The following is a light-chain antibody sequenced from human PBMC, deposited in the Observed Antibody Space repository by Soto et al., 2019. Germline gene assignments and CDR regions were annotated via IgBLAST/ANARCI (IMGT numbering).Light chain of an antibody. Sequence: QSALTQPASVSGSPGQSITISCTGTGSDVGSYKYVSWYQQHPGKAPKLIIFEVSNRPSGVSDRFSGSKSGNTASLTISGLQAEDEADYYCSSYTRSRSYVFGTGTKLTVL. J-gene: IGLJ1*01. CDR2: EVS. CDR1: GSDVGSYKY. V-gene: IGLV2-14*01. CDR3: SSYTRSRSYV.